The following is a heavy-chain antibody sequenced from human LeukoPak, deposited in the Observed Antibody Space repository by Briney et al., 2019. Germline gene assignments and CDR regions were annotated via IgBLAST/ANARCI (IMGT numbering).Heavy chain of an antibody. Sequence: GGSLRLSCAASEFTFSYYNLNWVRQAPGKGLEWVSSITSTGSYTFYADSVKGRFTISRDNAKNSLYLQMNSLRAEDTAVYYCARSGSRVRWLRFYYYYYMDVWGKGTTVTVSS. CDR3: ARSGSRVRWLRFYYYYYMDV. D-gene: IGHD5-12*01. J-gene: IGHJ6*03. V-gene: IGHV3-21*01. CDR2: ITSTGSYT. CDR1: EFTFSYYN.